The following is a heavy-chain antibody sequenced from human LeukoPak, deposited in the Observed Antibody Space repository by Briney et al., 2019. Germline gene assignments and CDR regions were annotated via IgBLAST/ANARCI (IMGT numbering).Heavy chain of an antibody. J-gene: IGHJ4*02. CDR3: ARDISPAHF. D-gene: IGHD2/OR15-2a*01. Sequence: GGSLRLSCTASEFTFSTYWMHWVRQAPGKGLVWVSRVNGDGSSKVYADSVKGRFTISRDNAKNTLYLQMNSLRAEDTAVYYCARDISPAHFWGQGTLVTVSS. V-gene: IGHV3-74*01. CDR2: VNGDGSSK. CDR1: EFTFSTYW.